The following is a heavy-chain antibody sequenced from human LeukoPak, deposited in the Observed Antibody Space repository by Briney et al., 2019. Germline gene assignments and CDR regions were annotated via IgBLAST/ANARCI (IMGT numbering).Heavy chain of an antibody. V-gene: IGHV4-59*11. J-gene: IGHJ6*02. Sequence: SETLSLTCTVSGGSISGHYWTWIRQPPGKGLDWIGQIHYSGRPDYNPSLKSRVTISVDTSKNQFSLKLSSVTAADTAVYYCARGPVLWFGELFAYYYGMDVWGQGTTVTVSS. D-gene: IGHD3-10*01. CDR3: ARGPVLWFGELFAYYYGMDV. CDR1: GGSISGHY. CDR2: IHYSGRP.